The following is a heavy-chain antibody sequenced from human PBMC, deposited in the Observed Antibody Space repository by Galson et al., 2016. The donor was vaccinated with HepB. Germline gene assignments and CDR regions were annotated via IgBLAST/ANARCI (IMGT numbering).Heavy chain of an antibody. CDR3: ARGLGFRQHFEY. J-gene: IGHJ4*02. D-gene: IGHD6-19*01. CDR1: GDIFSNYA. V-gene: IGHV1-69*06. CDR2: TIPIFGTA. Sequence: SVKVSCKASGDIFSNYAISWVRQAPGQGLEWMGGTIPIFGTAMYAQKFQGRVTITADKSTRTAYMELSSLRSEDTAVYYCARGLGFRQHFEYWGQGTLVTVSS.